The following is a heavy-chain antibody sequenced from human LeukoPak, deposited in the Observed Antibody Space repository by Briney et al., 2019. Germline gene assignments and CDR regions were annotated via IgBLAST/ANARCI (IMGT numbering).Heavy chain of an antibody. CDR2: IYYSGST. CDR1: GGSISSGGYY. D-gene: IGHD4-17*01. V-gene: IGHV4-31*03. CDR3: ARDRGDYGIDY. Sequence: SQTLSLTCTVSGGSISSGGYYWSWIRQHPGKGLEWIGYIYYSGSTYYNPSLKSRVTISVDTSKNQFSLKLSSVTAADTAVYYCARDRGDYGIDYWGQGTLVTVSS. J-gene: IGHJ4*02.